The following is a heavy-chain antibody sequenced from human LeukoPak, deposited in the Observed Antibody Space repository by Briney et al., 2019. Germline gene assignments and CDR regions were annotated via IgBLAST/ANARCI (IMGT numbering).Heavy chain of an antibody. V-gene: IGHV1-46*01. CDR2: INPSGGST. J-gene: IGHJ4*02. Sequence: ASVKLSCTASGYTFTSYYMHWVRQPPGPGLEWMGIINPSGGSTSYAQTSQSRVTITRDRSTSTVYIQLSGLTSDDTAVYCCPRDVYWCESSFWGRGVDYWVQGTLVTVSS. CDR1: GYTFTSYY. D-gene: IGHD1-26*01. CDR3: PRDVYWCESSFWGRGVDY.